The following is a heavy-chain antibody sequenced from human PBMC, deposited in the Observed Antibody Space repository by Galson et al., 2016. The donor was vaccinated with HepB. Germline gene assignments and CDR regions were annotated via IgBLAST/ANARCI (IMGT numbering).Heavy chain of an antibody. CDR1: GFNFRSSA. D-gene: IGHD1-1*01. V-gene: IGHV1-58*01. J-gene: IGHJ4*02. CDR2: IVVGNGHT. Sequence: SVKVSCKASGFNFRSSAVQWVRQARGQRLEWIGWIVVGNGHTNYAEKFQGGVTITRDMSTGTAYMELSSLRSEDTALYYCAATQQLSGAFDIWGQGILVTVSS. CDR3: AATQQLSGAFDI.